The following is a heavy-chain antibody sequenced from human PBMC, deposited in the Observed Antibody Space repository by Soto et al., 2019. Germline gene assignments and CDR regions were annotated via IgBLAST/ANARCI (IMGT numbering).Heavy chain of an antibody. CDR2: ISGSGGST. D-gene: IGHD3-3*01. Sequence: GGSLRLSCAAFGFTFSSYAMSGVRQAPGKGLEWVSAISGSGGSTYYADSVKGRFTISRDNSKNTLYLQMNSLRAEDTAVYYCAEERTYYDFWSGNWFDPWGQGTLVTVSS. CDR1: GFTFSSYA. V-gene: IGHV3-23*01. CDR3: AEERTYYDFWSGNWFDP. J-gene: IGHJ5*02.